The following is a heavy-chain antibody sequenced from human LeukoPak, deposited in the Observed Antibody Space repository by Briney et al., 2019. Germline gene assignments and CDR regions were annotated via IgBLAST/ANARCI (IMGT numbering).Heavy chain of an antibody. Sequence: GGSLRLSCASSGFNFDEYAMHWVRLAPGKGLEWVSGISWNSGRVGYADSVKGRFTISRDDAKNSLYLQMNSLRTEDTALYFCAKSPESATVTTSYFDYRGQGAQVTVSS. D-gene: IGHD4-17*01. V-gene: IGHV3-9*01. CDR1: GFNFDEYA. CDR3: AKSPESATVTTSYFDY. J-gene: IGHJ4*02. CDR2: ISWNSGRV.